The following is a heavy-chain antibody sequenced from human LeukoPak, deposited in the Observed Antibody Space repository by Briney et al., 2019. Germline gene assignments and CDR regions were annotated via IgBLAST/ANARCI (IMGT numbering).Heavy chain of an antibody. V-gene: IGHV3-9*01. CDR1: GFTFDDYA. CDR3: AKDGVSYYDFWSGYSMDV. Sequence: GGSLRLSCAASGFTFDDYAMPWVRQAPGKGLEWVSGISWNSGSIGYADSVKGRFTISRDNAKNSLYLQMNSLRAEDTALYYCAKDGVSYYDFWSGYSMDVWGQGTTVTVSS. CDR2: ISWNSGSI. D-gene: IGHD3-3*01. J-gene: IGHJ6*02.